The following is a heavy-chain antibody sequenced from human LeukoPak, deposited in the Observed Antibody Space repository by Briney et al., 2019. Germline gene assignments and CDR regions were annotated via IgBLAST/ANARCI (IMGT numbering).Heavy chain of an antibody. D-gene: IGHD5-24*01. V-gene: IGHV4-39*07. CDR3: ARDLGDGYLANDY. J-gene: IGHJ4*02. CDR2: INYSGST. Sequence: PSETLSLTCTVSGGSVSSTTYFWSWIRQPPGKGLEWIASINYSGSTYYNPSLKSRVTISVDTSENQFSLKLSSVTAADTAVYYCARDLGDGYLANDYWGQGTLVTVSS. CDR1: GGSVSSTTYF.